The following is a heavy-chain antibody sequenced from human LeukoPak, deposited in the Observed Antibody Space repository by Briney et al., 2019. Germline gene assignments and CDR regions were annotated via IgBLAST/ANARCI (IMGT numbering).Heavy chain of an antibody. D-gene: IGHD3-22*01. V-gene: IGHV3-30*18. CDR3: AKDLFLYGSSGYPRCPDH. Sequence: GGSLRLSCAASGFTFRSYGIHWVRQAPGKGLEWVAGISYDGSKKDYADSVRGRSSISRDDSKNTVYLQMNSLTTEDTAIYYCAKDLFLYGSSGYPRCPDHWGQGTLVTVSS. CDR2: ISYDGSKK. J-gene: IGHJ4*02. CDR1: GFTFRSYG.